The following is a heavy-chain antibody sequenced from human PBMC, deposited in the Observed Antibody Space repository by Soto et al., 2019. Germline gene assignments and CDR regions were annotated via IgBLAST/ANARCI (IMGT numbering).Heavy chain of an antibody. CDR1: GGSISSGGDY. J-gene: IGHJ6*02. D-gene: IGHD2-15*01. CDR3: ARATPSYYSGMDV. V-gene: IGHV4-31*03. CDR2: IYYSGST. Sequence: QVQLQESGPGLVKPSQTLSLTCTVSGGSISSGGDYWSWIRQHPGKGLEWIGYIYYSGSTYYNPSLKSRVTLSVDTSKNHFSLKLSSVTAADTAVYYCARATPSYYSGMDVWGQGTTVTVSS.